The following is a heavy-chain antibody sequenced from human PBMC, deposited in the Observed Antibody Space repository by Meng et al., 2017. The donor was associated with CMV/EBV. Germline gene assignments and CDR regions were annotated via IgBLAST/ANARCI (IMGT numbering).Heavy chain of an antibody. V-gene: IGHV3-66*04. CDR2: IYRGDNT. D-gene: IGHD3-16*01. CDR1: GFNVRDKY. Sequence: EVDLVAPGGGLVQAGGSLRLSCAASGFNVRDKYMSWVRQAPGKGLEWVCIIYRGDNTYYIDSVKDRFTVSRDNSKNTMYLQMNSLRVEDTAVYYCARQGDGGLRLYWYFDLWGRGTLVTVSS. J-gene: IGHJ2*01. CDR3: ARQGDGGLRLYWYFDL.